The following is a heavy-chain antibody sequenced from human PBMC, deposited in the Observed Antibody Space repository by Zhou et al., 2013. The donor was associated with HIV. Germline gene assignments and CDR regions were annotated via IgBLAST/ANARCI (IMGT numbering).Heavy chain of an antibody. D-gene: IGHD4-17*01. J-gene: IGHJ6*03. CDR1: GGTFSSYA. CDR2: IIPILGIA. Sequence: QVQLVQSGAEVKKPGSSVKVSCKASGGTFSSYAISWVRQAPGQGLEWMGRIIPILGIANYAQKFQGRVTITADKSTSTAYMELSSLRSEDTAVYYCARDVPTVTLGAYYYYYMDVWGKGTTGHRLL. V-gene: IGHV1-69*04. CDR3: ARDVPTVTLGAYYYYYMDV.